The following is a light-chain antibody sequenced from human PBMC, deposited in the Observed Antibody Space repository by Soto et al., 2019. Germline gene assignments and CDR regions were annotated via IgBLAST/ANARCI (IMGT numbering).Light chain of an antibody. J-gene: IGKJ1*01. CDR2: AAS. V-gene: IGKV1-27*01. Sequence: DIQMTQSPSSLSASVGDRVTITCRASQSISNYFAWYQQKPEKVPELLICAASTLQPGVSSRFSGNGSETDFTLTINSLQPGDAATYYCQKCDSAPWTFGPGTKVDIK. CDR3: QKCDSAPWT. CDR1: QSISNY.